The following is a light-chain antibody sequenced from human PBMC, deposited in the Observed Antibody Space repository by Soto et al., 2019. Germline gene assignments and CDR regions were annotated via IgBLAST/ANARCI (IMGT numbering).Light chain of an antibody. J-gene: IGLJ1*01. CDR2: EVS. V-gene: IGLV2-14*01. Sequence: QYALTQPASVSGSPGQSITISCTGTSSDVGGYNYVSWYQQHPGKAPKLMIYEVSNRPPGVSNRFSGSKSGNTASLTISGLQAEDEDDYYCSSYTSSSIDYVFGTGTKLTVL. CDR1: SSDVGGYNY. CDR3: SSYTSSSIDYV.